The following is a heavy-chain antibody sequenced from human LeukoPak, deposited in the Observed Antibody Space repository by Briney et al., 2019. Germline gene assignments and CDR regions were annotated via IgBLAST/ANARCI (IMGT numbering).Heavy chain of an antibody. J-gene: IGHJ4*02. CDR2: IDSGGTT. CDR3: AKVHYESGSYRHFDY. Sequence: GGSLRLSCAASGFTVSSNYMSWVRKAPGKGLEWVSGIDSGGTTYSADSVRGRFTISRDNSKNTLSLQMNSLRAEDTAVYYCAKVHYESGSYRHFDYWGQGTLVTVSS. V-gene: IGHV3-66*01. D-gene: IGHD1-26*01. CDR1: GFTVSSNY.